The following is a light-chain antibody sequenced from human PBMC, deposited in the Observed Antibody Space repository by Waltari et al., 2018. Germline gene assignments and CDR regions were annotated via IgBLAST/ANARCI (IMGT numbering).Light chain of an antibody. CDR1: KLGHKF. V-gene: IGLV3-1*01. CDR3: QAWDSSSDSYV. Sequence: SYELTQPPSVSVSAGQTASITCSGDKLGHKFVCWFQQRPGQSPVLVIYQDKKRRSGIPERFSGSNSGNTATLTISGTQPLDEADYYCQAWDSSSDSYVFGSGTKVTV. J-gene: IGLJ1*01. CDR2: QDK.